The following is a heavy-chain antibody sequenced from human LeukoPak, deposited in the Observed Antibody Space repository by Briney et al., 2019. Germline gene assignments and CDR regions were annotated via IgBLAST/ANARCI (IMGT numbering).Heavy chain of an antibody. V-gene: IGHV4-34*01. Sequence: SETLSLTCVVYGGSFSGYYWSWIRQPPGKGLEWVGEINHSGSTNYNPSLKSRVTISVDTSKNQFSLKLSSVTAADTAVYYCARGRAEQWLVINLWVDPWGQGTLVTVSS. CDR3: ARGRAEQWLVINLWVDP. J-gene: IGHJ5*02. CDR2: INHSGST. D-gene: IGHD6-19*01. CDR1: GGSFSGYY.